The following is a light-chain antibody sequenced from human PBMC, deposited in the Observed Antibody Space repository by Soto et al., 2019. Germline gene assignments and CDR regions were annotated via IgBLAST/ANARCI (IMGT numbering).Light chain of an antibody. V-gene: IGKV1D-16*01. CDR2: LAS. J-gene: IGKJ1*01. Sequence: DIQMTQSPSSVSASVGDRFAITCRASQGISNWLAWYQQKPGKAPKLLIYLASTLQSGVPSRFSGSGSGTEFTLTISSLQPDDFATYYCQQYNSYPRTFGQGTKVDIK. CDR3: QQYNSYPRT. CDR1: QGISNW.